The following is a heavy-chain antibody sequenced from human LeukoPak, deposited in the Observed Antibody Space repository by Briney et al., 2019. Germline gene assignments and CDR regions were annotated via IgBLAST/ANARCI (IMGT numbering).Heavy chain of an antibody. J-gene: IGHJ4*02. CDR1: GFTFSRYW. CDR2: IKEDGSEK. CDR3: ARVRSGYYFDY. V-gene: IGHV3-7*01. Sequence: PGGSLRLSCAASGFTFSRYWMTWVRQAPGKGLEWVANIKEDGSEKYYVEIVKGRFTISRDNAKNSVYLQMNSLRAEDTAVYYCARVRSGYYFDYWGQGTLVTVSS.